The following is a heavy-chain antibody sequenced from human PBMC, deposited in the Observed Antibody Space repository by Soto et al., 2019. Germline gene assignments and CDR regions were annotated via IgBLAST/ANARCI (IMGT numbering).Heavy chain of an antibody. J-gene: IGHJ6*03. CDR3: AKGLSLVSYYYMDV. CDR1: GFTFSSYA. V-gene: IGHV3-23*01. CDR2: ISGSGGNT. D-gene: IGHD6-6*01. Sequence: GGSLRLSCAASGFTFSSYAMSWVRQAPGKGLEWVSAISGSGGNTYYADSVKGRFTISRDNSKNTLYLQMNSLRAEDTAVYYCAKGLSLVSYYYMDVWGKGTTVTVSS.